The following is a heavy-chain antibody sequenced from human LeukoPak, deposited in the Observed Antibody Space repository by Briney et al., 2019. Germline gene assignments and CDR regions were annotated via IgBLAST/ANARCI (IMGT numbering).Heavy chain of an antibody. CDR3: ARDKGDDYGDYRNAFDI. V-gene: IGHV3-23*01. D-gene: IGHD4-17*01. CDR1: GFTFSSYA. J-gene: IGHJ3*02. CDR2: ISGGGGST. Sequence: PGGSLRLSCAASGFTFSSYAMSWVRQAPGKGLEWVSAISGGGGSTYYAGSVKGRFTISRDNAKNSLYLQMNSLRAEDTAVYYCARDKGDDYGDYRNAFDIWGQGTMVTVSS.